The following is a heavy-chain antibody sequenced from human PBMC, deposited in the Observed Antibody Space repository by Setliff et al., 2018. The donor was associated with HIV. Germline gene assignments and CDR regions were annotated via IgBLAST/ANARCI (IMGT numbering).Heavy chain of an antibody. V-gene: IGHV3-21*01. Sequence: PGGSLRLSCVASGFSFSRYTMMWVRQTPGKGLEWVSSITSNLNYKYADSVKGRFTISRDNTKNSLYLQMNSLRAEDTAVYCCAKGDSFVFSYVYPDYWGPGTLVTVSS. CDR3: AKGDSFVFSYVYPDY. J-gene: IGHJ4*02. CDR2: ITSNLNY. CDR1: GFSFSRYT. D-gene: IGHD3-22*01.